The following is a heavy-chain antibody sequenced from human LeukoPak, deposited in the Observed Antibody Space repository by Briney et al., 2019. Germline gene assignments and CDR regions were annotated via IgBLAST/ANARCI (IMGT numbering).Heavy chain of an antibody. V-gene: IGHV4-59*01. CDR3: ARGYYDSSGYYFYFDY. Sequence: PSETVSLTCIVSDDSISGYFWNWIRQPPGKGLEWIGYIYYGGSTNYNPSLKSRVTISVDTSKNQFSLKLSSVTAADTAVYYCARGYYDSSGYYFYFDYWGQGTLVTVSS. CDR1: DDSISGYF. CDR2: IYYGGST. D-gene: IGHD3-22*01. J-gene: IGHJ4*02.